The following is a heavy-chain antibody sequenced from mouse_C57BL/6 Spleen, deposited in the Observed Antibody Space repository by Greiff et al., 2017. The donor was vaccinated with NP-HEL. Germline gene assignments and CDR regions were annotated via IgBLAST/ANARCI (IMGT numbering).Heavy chain of an antibody. V-gene: IGHV1-7*01. CDR1: GYTFTSYW. J-gene: IGHJ4*01. D-gene: IGHD2-5*01. CDR3: ARHYSNLYYAMDY. Sequence: VQLQQSGAELAKPGASVKLSCKASGYTFTSYWMHWVKQRPGQGLEWIGYINPSSGYTKYNQKFKDKATLTADKSYSTAYMQLSSLTYEDSAVYYCARHYSNLYYAMDYWGQGTSVTVSS. CDR2: INPSSGYT.